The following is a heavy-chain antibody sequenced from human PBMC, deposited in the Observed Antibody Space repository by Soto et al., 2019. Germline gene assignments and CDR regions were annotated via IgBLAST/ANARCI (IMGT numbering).Heavy chain of an antibody. Sequence: GASVKVSCKASGYSFSDYHIHWVRQAPGQGLEWLGRINPKGGGTSSAQKFQGWVTMTRDTSISTAYTELTRLRSDDTAVYFCARGHSTDCSNGVCSFFYNHEMDVWGQGTTVTVSS. CDR2: INPKGGGT. J-gene: IGHJ6*02. V-gene: IGHV1-2*04. D-gene: IGHD2-8*01. CDR3: ARGHSTDCSNGVCSFFYNHEMDV. CDR1: GYSFSDYH.